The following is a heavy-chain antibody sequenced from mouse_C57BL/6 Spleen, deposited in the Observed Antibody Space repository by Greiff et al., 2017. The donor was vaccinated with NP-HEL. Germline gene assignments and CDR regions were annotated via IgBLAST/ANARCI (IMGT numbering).Heavy chain of an antibody. D-gene: IGHD1-1*01. CDR1: GFTFSSYA. V-gene: IGHV5-4*01. J-gene: IGHJ3*01. CDR2: ISDGGSYT. Sequence: EVHLVESGGGLVKPGGSLKLSCAASGFTFSSYAMSWVRQTPEKRLEWVATISDGGSYTYYPDNVKGRFTISRDNAKNNLYLQMSHLKSEDTAMYYCAAITTRAYWGQGTLVTVSA. CDR3: AAITTRAY.